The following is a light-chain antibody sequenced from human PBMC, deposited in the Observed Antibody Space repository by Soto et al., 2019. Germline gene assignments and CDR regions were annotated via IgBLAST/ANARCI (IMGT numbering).Light chain of an antibody. CDR2: AAS. CDR1: QDISRA. CDR3: QQYHTFPYT. V-gene: IGKV1-33*01. Sequence: DIQMTQSPSSLSASVGDRDIMACQASQDISRALSWFQQKPGEAPKLLVYAASGLEAGVPSRFSGGGSGTNFSLIISSLQPEDLATYYCQQYHTFPYTFGRGTRLDVK. J-gene: IGKJ2*01.